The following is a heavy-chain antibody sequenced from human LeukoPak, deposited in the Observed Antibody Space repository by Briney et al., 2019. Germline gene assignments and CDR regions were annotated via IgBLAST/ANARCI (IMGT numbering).Heavy chain of an antibody. CDR3: AKGYSRGWSNYYYMDV. Sequence: QPGGSLRLSCAASGFTVSSYGMHWVRQAPGKGLEWVAVISYDGSNEYYADSVKGRFTVSRDNSKNTGYLQMNSLTPEDTAVYHCAKGYSRGWSNYYYMDVWGKGTTVTVS. CDR1: GFTVSSYG. D-gene: IGHD6-19*01. V-gene: IGHV3-30*18. CDR2: ISYDGSNE. J-gene: IGHJ6*03.